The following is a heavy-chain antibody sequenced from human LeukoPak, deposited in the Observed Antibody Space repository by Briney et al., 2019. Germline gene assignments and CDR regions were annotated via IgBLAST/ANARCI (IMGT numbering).Heavy chain of an antibody. CDR1: GFAFSNYG. V-gene: IGHV3-23*01. J-gene: IGHJ4*02. CDR3: AKRTYCGDDCYSRGGDY. CDR2: ICASGGSP. D-gene: IGHD2-21*02. Sequence: GGSLRLSCAASGFAFSNYGMTWVRQAPGKGLEWISSICASGGSPKYADSVRGRFTISRDNFKNTLSLQMNSLSAEDTAVYYCAKRTYCGDDCYSRGGDYWGQGTLVTLSS.